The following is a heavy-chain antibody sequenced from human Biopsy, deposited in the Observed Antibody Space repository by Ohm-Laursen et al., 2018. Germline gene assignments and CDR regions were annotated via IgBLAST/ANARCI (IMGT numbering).Heavy chain of an antibody. CDR1: GGTFSSSA. V-gene: IGHV1-46*01. CDR3: TKDGWGASVPYYSDY. CDR2: INPSTGST. Sequence: GASVKVSCKASGGTFSSSAITWVRQAPGQGLEWMGVINPSTGSTVYTQNFQDRLTMTRDASTSTVYMELSSLRSEDTAMFYCTKDGWGASVPYYSDYWGHGTLVTVSS. D-gene: IGHD4/OR15-4a*01. J-gene: IGHJ4*01.